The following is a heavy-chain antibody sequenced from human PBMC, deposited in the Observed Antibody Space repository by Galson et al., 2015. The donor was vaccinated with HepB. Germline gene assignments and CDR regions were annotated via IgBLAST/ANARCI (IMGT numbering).Heavy chain of an antibody. CDR2: IWFDGSKT. CDR3: AREREDYGDFSDDAFDI. Sequence: SLRLSCAASGFTFGAYGMHWVRQAPGRGLEWVAIIWFDGSKTYYADSVKGRFTISRDNPKKTLYLQMNSLSAKDTAIYYCAREREDYGDFSDDAFDIWGHGTLVTVSS. J-gene: IGHJ3*02. V-gene: IGHV3-33*01. CDR1: GFTFGAYG. D-gene: IGHD4-17*01.